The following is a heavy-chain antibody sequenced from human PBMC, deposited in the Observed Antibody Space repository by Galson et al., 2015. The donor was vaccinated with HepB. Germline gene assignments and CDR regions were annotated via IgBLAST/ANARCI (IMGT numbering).Heavy chain of an antibody. CDR2: IDTTSTFR. V-gene: IGHV3-21*05. Sequence: SLRLSCAASGFTFSDYSLNWVRQTPGQGLEWLSYIDTTSTFRYYADSVEGRFTISRDNAKNSVFLEMTGLRAEDTAVYYCARSLYDLLSGYYPDYWGQGTLVTVSS. CDR1: GFTFSDYS. J-gene: IGHJ4*02. CDR3: ARSLYDLLSGYYPDY. D-gene: IGHD3/OR15-3a*01.